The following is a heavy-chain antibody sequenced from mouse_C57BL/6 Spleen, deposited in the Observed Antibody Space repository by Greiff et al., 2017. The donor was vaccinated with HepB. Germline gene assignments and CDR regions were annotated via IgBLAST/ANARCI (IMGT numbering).Heavy chain of an antibody. J-gene: IGHJ3*01. CDR1: GFTFSSYA. Sequence: DVMLVESGGGLVKPGGSLKLSCAASGFTFSSYAMSWVRQTPEKRLEWVATISDGGSYTYYPDNVKGRFTISRDNAKNNLYLQMSHLKSEDTAMYYWARGGTGQAWFAYWGQGTLVTVSA. V-gene: IGHV5-4*03. D-gene: IGHD4-1*01. CDR3: ARGGTGQAWFAY. CDR2: ISDGGSYT.